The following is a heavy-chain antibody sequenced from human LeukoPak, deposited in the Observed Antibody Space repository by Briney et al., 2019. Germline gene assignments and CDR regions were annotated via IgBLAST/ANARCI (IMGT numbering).Heavy chain of an antibody. CDR2: IYPGDSDT. D-gene: IGHD5-24*01. CDR1: GYSFTSYW. Sequence: PGESLKISCKGSGYSFTSYWIGWVRQMPGKGLEWMGIIYPGDSDTRYSPSFQGQVTISTDRSISTAYLQWNSLKASDTAMYYCARRRDGYNYGYSMDVWGQGTTVTVSS. CDR3: ARRRDGYNYGYSMDV. V-gene: IGHV5-51*01. J-gene: IGHJ6*02.